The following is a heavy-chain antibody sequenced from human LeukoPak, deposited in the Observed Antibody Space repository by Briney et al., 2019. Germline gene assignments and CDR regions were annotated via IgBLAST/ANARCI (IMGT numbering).Heavy chain of an antibody. V-gene: IGHV3-21*01. D-gene: IGHD3-16*01. CDR2: INGSGSHK. Sequence: SGGSLRLSCATSGFHFSNHGMNWVRQAPGKGLEWVASINGSGSHKLYADSWKGRFTTSRDNTKNRWFLQMDSLRADDTALYYCAGVLTFTTLDHWGQGTLVTVSS. J-gene: IGHJ4*02. CDR1: GFHFSNHG. CDR3: AGVLTFTTLDH.